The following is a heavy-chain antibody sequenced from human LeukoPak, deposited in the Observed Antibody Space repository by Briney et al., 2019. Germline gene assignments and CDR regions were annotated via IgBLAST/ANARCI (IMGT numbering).Heavy chain of an antibody. V-gene: IGHV3-23*01. CDR1: GFTFSSYA. D-gene: IGHD6-19*01. CDR2: ISGSGGNT. J-gene: IGHJ4*02. CDR3: ARDLAGSGWYVDN. Sequence: PGGSLRLSCAASGFTFSSYAMSWVRQAPGKGLEWISTISGSGGNTYHADSVKGRFTISRDNSKNTLYLQMNSLRAEDTAVYYCARDLAGSGWYVDNWGQGTLVTVSS.